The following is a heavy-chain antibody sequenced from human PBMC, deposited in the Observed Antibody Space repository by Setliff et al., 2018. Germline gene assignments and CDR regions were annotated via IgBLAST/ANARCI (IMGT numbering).Heavy chain of an antibody. J-gene: IGHJ5*02. CDR3: ARLYIVVVVAATPAWFDP. CDR2: INHSGST. V-gene: IGHV4-34*01. D-gene: IGHD2-15*01. Sequence: KASETLSLTCGGYGGSISDYYWSWIRQPPGKGLEWIGEINHSGSTNYNPSLKSRVTISVDTSKDQFSLKLSSVTAADTAVYYCARLYIVVVVAATPAWFDPWGQGTLVTVSS. CDR1: GGSISDYY.